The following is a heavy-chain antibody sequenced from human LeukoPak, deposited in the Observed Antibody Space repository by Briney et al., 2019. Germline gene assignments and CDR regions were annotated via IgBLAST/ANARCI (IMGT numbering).Heavy chain of an antibody. V-gene: IGHV3-23*01. J-gene: IGHJ4*02. CDR3: AKEAAWYYYDSSGYYFDY. D-gene: IGHD3-22*01. CDR2: ISGSGGST. Sequence: PGGSLRLSCTVSGFTVSSNSMSWVRQAPGKGLEWVSAISGSGGSTYYADSVKGRFTISRDNSKNTLYLQMNSLRAEDTAVYYCAKEAAWYYYDSSGYYFDYWGQGILVTVSS. CDR1: GFTVSSNS.